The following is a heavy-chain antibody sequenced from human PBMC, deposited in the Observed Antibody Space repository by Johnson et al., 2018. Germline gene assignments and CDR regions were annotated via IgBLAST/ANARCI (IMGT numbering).Heavy chain of an antibody. Sequence: QVQLVQSGAEVKKPGSSVKVSCKASGGTFSSYAISWVRQAPGQGLEWMGGIIPIFGTGNYAQKFQGRVTITADESTSTAYMELSSRRSEDTAVYYCGGGGGDRAMGTGGAFDIWGQGTMVTVSS. CDR2: IIPIFGTG. V-gene: IGHV1-69*12. D-gene: IGHD5-18*01. CDR1: GGTFSSYA. CDR3: GGGGGDRAMGTGGAFDI. J-gene: IGHJ3*02.